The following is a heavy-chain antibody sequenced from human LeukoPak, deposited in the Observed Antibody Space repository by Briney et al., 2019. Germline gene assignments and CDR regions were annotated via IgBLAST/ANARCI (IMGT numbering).Heavy chain of an antibody. Sequence: GGSLRLSCAASGFTFSDYYMSWIRQAPGKGLEWVSYISSSGSTIYYADSVKGRFTISRDNAKNSLYLQMNSLRAEDTAVYYCAISRWSGSSNWFDPWGQGTLVTVSS. V-gene: IGHV3-11*01. D-gene: IGHD6-6*01. J-gene: IGHJ5*02. CDR2: ISSSGSTI. CDR1: GFTFSDYY. CDR3: AISRWSGSSNWFDP.